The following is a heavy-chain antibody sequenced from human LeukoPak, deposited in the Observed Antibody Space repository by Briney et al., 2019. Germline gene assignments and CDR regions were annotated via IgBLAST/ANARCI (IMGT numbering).Heavy chain of an antibody. Sequence: ASVKVSCKASGYNFAGYYIHWVRQAPGQGLEWMGWISAYNGNTNYAQKLQGRVTMTTDTSASTAYMELRSLRSDDTAVYYCARDEQQLGNWFDPWGQGTLVTVSS. CDR3: ARDEQQLGNWFDP. V-gene: IGHV1-18*04. CDR2: ISAYNGNT. J-gene: IGHJ5*02. D-gene: IGHD6-13*01. CDR1: GYNFAGYY.